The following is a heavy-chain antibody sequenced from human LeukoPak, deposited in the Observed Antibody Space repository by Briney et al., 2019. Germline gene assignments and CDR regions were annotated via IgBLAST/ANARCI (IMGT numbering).Heavy chain of an antibody. CDR2: IHYSGST. CDR1: GFTFSTYA. D-gene: IGHD5-24*01. J-gene: IGHJ4*02. CDR3: ARAQGWLQPFDY. Sequence: GSLRLSCAASGFTFSTYAMSWVRQAPGKGLEWIGSIHYSGSTYYNPSLKSRVTISVDTSKNQFFLKLSSVTAADTAVYYCARAQGWLQPFDYWGQGTLVTVSS. V-gene: IGHV4-39*07.